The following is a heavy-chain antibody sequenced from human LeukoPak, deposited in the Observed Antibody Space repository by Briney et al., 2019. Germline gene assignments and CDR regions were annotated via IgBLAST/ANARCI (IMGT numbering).Heavy chain of an antibody. CDR2: IDWDDDK. CDR3: ARICGDYYQLDY. V-gene: IGHV2-70*11. Sequence: SGPALVKPTQTLTLTCTFSGFSLSTSGMCVSWIRQPPGKALEWLARIDWDDDKYYSTSLKTRLTISKDTSKNQVVLTMTNMDPVDTATYYCARICGDYYQLDYWGQGTLVTVSS. D-gene: IGHD2-21*01. CDR1: GFSLSTSGMC. J-gene: IGHJ4*02.